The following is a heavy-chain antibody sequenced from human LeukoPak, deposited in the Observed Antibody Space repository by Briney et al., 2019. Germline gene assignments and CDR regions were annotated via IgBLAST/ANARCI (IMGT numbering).Heavy chain of an antibody. CDR3: AREDYDILTGLYWGYYFDY. CDR2: ISWDGGST. Sequence: GGSQRLSCAASGFTFDDYAMHWVRQAPGKGLEWVSLISWDGGSTYYADSEKGRFTISRDNSKNSLYLQMNSLRAEDTAVYYCAREDYDILTGLYWGYYFDYWGQGTLVTVSS. V-gene: IGHV3-43D*03. CDR1: GFTFDDYA. J-gene: IGHJ4*02. D-gene: IGHD3-9*01.